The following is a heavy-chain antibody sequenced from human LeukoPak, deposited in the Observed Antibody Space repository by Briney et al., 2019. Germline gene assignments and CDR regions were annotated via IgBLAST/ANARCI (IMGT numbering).Heavy chain of an antibody. CDR1: GGSISRGGYY. CDR3: ARHGDTVTPYYYSMDV. Sequence: SETLSLTCAVSGGSISRGGYYWGWIRQPPGKGLEWIGSIYYSGSTYYNPSLKSRVTISVDTSKNQFSLKLNSVTAADTAVYYCARHGDTVTPYYYSMDVWGKGTTVTVSS. CDR2: IYYSGST. V-gene: IGHV4-39*01. J-gene: IGHJ6*03. D-gene: IGHD4-17*01.